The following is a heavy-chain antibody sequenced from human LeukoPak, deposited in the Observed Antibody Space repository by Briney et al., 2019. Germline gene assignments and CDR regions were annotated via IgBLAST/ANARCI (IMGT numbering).Heavy chain of an antibody. CDR1: GLTSSSSW. Sequence: PGGSLRPSCAVSGLTSSSSWMDWVRQAPGKGLEWVASVNPEGSEKYSADSVEGRFTISRDNAKNSLYLQMDSLRVEDTAFYYCARDLAYSRLDYWGQGMLVTVSS. D-gene: IGHD5-18*01. CDR3: ARDLAYSRLDY. CDR2: VNPEGSEK. V-gene: IGHV3-7*01. J-gene: IGHJ4*02.